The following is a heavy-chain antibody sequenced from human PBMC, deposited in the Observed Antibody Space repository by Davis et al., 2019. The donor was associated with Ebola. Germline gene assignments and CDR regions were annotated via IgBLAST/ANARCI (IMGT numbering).Heavy chain of an antibody. J-gene: IGHJ3*02. D-gene: IGHD6-6*01. V-gene: IGHV1-46*01. CDR1: GYTLVSYY. Sequence: AASVKVSCKASGYTLVSYYAHWVRQAPGQGLEWMGIINPSGGSTSYAQKFQGRVTMTRDTSTSTVYMELSSLRSEDTAVYYCARSRRYRSSSPDAFDIWGQGTMVTVSS. CDR2: INPSGGST. CDR3: ARSRRYRSSSPDAFDI.